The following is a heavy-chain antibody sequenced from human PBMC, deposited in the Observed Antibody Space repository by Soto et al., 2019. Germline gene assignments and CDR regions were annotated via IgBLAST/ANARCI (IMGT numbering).Heavy chain of an antibody. CDR3: AKDMTTVAGVFDY. V-gene: IGHV3-9*01. Sequence: EVQLVESGGGLVQPGRSLRLSCAASRFTFDDYAMHWVRQAPGKGLEWVSGISWNSGSIGYADSVKGRFTISRDNAKNSLYLQMNSLRAEDTALYYCAKDMTTVAGVFDYWGQGTLVTVSS. J-gene: IGHJ4*02. D-gene: IGHD6-19*01. CDR2: ISWNSGSI. CDR1: RFTFDDYA.